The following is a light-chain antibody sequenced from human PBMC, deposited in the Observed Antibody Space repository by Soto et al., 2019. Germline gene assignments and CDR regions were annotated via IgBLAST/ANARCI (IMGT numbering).Light chain of an antibody. CDR1: QSISSW. CDR2: KAS. V-gene: IGKV1-5*03. Sequence: DIQMTQSPSTLSASAGDIVTITCRASQSISSWLAWYQQKPGKAPKLLLYKASSLESGVPSRFSGSGSGTEFTLTISSLQPDDFATYYCQQYNSYSYTFGQGTKLEIK. CDR3: QQYNSYSYT. J-gene: IGKJ2*01.